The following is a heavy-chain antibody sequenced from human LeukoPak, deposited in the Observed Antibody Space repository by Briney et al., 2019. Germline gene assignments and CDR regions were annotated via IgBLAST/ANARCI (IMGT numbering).Heavy chain of an antibody. CDR3: AKRGPDILTGYSLDN. CDR2: ISGSGGST. D-gene: IGHD3-9*01. V-gene: IGHV3-23*01. CDR1: GFTFSSYA. Sequence: GGSLRLSCAASGFTFSSYAMSWVRQAPGKGLEWVSAISGSGGSTHYADSVKGRFTISRDNSKNTLYLQMNSLRAEDTAVYYCAKRGPDILTGYSLDNWGQGTLVTVSS. J-gene: IGHJ4*02.